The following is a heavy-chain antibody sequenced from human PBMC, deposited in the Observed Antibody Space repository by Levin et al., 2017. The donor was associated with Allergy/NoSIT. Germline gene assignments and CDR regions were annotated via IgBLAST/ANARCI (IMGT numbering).Heavy chain of an antibody. CDR2: ISSSSSYI. D-gene: IGHD6-19*01. V-gene: IGHV3-21*01. J-gene: IGHJ4*02. CDR1: GFTFSSYS. CDR3: ARANYKYQQWLVIPPFDY. Sequence: GGSLRLSCAASGFTFSSYSMNWVRQAPGKGLEWVSSISSSSSYIYYADSVKGRFTISRDNAKNSLYLQMNSLRAEDTAVYYCARANYKYQQWLVIPPFDYWGQGTLVTVSS.